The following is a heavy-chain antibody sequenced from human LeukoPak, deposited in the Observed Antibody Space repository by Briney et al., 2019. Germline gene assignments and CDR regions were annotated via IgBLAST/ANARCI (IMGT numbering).Heavy chain of an antibody. J-gene: IGHJ4*02. D-gene: IGHD3-3*01. V-gene: IGHV4-34*01. CDR3: ARAIDFAV. CDR2: IKQSGST. CDR1: GGSFSGYY. Sequence: SETLSLTCAVYGGSFSGYYWSWIRQPPGKGLEWIGEIKQSGSTNYNPSLKSRVTISVDTSKNQFSLKLSSVPAADTAVYYCARAIDFAVWGQGTLVTVSS.